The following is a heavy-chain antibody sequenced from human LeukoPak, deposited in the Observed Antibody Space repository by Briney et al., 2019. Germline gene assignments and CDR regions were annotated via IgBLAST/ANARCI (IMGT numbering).Heavy chain of an antibody. CDR2: IKQDGSER. CDR3: ARRYCGGDCHSPYFDY. V-gene: IGHV3-7*01. J-gene: IGHJ4*02. CDR1: GFTLSSYW. D-gene: IGHD2-21*02. Sequence: PGGSLRLSCAASGFTLSSYWMSWVRQAPGKGLEWVANIKQDGSERYYVDSVKGRFTISRDNAKNSLYLQMNSLRAEDTAVCYCARRYCGGDCHSPYFDYWGQGTLVTVSS.